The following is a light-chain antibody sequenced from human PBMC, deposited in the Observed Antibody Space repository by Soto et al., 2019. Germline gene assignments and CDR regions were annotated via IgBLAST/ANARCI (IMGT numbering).Light chain of an antibody. CDR1: SSDVGGYDS. J-gene: IGLJ1*01. Sequence: QSSLTHPPSSSGSPGQSVTISCSGTSSDVGGYDSVSWYQHHPGKVPKLIIFDVDKWPSGVPDRFSGFKSGNTASLTVSGLRAEDEADYYCSSYAGSNTFVFGTGTKVTVL. V-gene: IGLV2-8*01. CDR2: DVD. CDR3: SSYAGSNTFV.